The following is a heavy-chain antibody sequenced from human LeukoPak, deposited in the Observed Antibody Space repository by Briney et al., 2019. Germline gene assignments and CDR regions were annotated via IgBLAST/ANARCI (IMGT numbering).Heavy chain of an antibody. CDR2: INPNSGGT. D-gene: IGHD2-2*01. CDR3: ARDGLTVPAAPLGTWFDP. Sequence: EAPVKVSCKASGYTFTGYYMHWVRQAPGQGLEWMRWINPNSGGTNYAQKFQGRVTMTRDTSISTAYMELSRLRSDDTAVYYCARDGLTVPAAPLGTWFDPWGQGTLVTVSS. V-gene: IGHV1-2*02. J-gene: IGHJ5*02. CDR1: GYTFTGYY.